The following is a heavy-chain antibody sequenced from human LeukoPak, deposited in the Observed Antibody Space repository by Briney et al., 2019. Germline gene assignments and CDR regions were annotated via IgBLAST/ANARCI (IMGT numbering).Heavy chain of an antibody. CDR1: EVTFTAYH. CDR3: ARGSDAFDY. V-gene: IGHV3-11*01. Sequence: GGSLRLSCVASEVTFTAYHMGWIRQAPGKGLEWLAYISASGNTKLYADSVKGRFTVSRDNAKNSLFLQISSLRADEDTAVYYCARGSDAFDYWGQGTLVTVSS. D-gene: IGHD3-10*01. CDR2: ISASGNTK. J-gene: IGHJ4*02.